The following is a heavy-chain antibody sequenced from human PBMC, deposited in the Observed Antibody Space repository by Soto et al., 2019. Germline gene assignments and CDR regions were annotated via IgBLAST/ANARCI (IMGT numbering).Heavy chain of an antibody. CDR2: ISYDGENQ. CDR3: ARESIAAAGL. V-gene: IGHV3-30*04. J-gene: IGHJ4*02. CDR1: GFTFRSYV. Sequence: QVQLVESGGGVVQPGRSLRLSCAGSGFTFRSYVMHWVRQPPGKGLEWVAGISYDGENQYYADSVKGRFTISRDNSKNTVFLQMNSLRREETSVYYCARESIAAAGLWGQGTLVTVSS. D-gene: IGHD6-13*01.